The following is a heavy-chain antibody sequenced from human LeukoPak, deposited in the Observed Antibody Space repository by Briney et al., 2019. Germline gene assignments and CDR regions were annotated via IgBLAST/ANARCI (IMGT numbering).Heavy chain of an antibody. CDR2: TYYRSMWYN. CDR1: GDSVASNSTA. V-gene: IGHV6-1*01. J-gene: IGHJ4*02. D-gene: IGHD1-26*01. CDR3: ARVVREGFDY. Sequence: SQTLSLTCVISGDSVASNSTACNWIRQSPSRGLEWLGRTYYRSMWYNDYAVSVKGRISINPGTSKNQFSLQLNSVTPEDTAVYYCARVVREGFDYWGQGTLVTVSS.